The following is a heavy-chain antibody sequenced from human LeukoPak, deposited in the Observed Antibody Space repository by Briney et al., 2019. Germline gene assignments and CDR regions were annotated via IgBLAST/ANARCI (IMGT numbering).Heavy chain of an antibody. V-gene: IGHV3-23*01. D-gene: IGHD2-2*01. J-gene: IGHJ1*01. CDR2: ISGSGGST. CDR3: TTDGYIVVVPAAMPHQDQH. Sequence: GGSLRLSCAASGFTFSSYAMSWVRQAPGKGLEWVSAISGSGGSTYYADSVKGRFTISRDNSKNTLYLQMNSLRAEDTAVYYCTTDGYIVVVPAAMPHQDQHWGQGTLVTVSS. CDR1: GFTFSSYA.